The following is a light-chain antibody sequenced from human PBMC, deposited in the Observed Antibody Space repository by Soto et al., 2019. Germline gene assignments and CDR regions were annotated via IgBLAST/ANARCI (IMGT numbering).Light chain of an antibody. CDR2: GAS. CDR1: QSIRSL. CDR3: QQYNNWPIT. Sequence: EVVMTQSPATLSVSPGERATLSCRAAQSIRSLLAWYQHKPGQAPRLLIYGASTRATAIPARFTGSGSGTDFTLTISSLQSEDFAVYYCQQYNNWPITFGPGTRLEIK. V-gene: IGKV3-15*01. J-gene: IGKJ5*01.